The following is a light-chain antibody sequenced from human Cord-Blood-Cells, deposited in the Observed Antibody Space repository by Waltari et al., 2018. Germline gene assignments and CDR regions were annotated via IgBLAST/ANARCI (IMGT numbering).Light chain of an antibody. CDR3: CSYAGSPYV. Sequence: QSALTQPASVSGSPGQSITISCTGTSSDVGSYNLVSWYQQHTGKAPKLMIYEGSKRRSGVSNRFSGSKSGNTASLTISGLQAEDEADYYCCSYAGSPYVFGTGTKVTVL. CDR2: EGS. J-gene: IGLJ1*01. V-gene: IGLV2-23*01. CDR1: SSDVGSYNL.